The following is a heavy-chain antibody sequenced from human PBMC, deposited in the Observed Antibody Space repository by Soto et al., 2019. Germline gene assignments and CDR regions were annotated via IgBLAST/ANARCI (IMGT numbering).Heavy chain of an antibody. J-gene: IGHJ6*02. CDR1: GGSVTSYH. Sequence: PSETLSLTCVVSGGSVTSYHWSWIRQFPGKGLEWIAYTAYTGNTNYNPSLKSRVTISIDTTKNQLSLKLSSVTAADTAVYYCARGEYSSSSVVAALYGMDVWGQGTTVTVS. V-gene: IGHV4-59*02. D-gene: IGHD6-6*01. CDR3: ARGEYSSSSVVAALYGMDV. CDR2: TAYTGNT.